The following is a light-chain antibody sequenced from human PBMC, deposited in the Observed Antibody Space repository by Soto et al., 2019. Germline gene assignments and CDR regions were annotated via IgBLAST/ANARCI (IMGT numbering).Light chain of an antibody. CDR2: DAS. Sequence: IQMTQSPSTLSASVGDRVTITCRASQSVSNWLAWYQQQPGKAPKLLIYDASTLESGVPSRFSGSGSGTEFTLTISSLQSDDFATYYCQQCDTSSPAFGQGTKLEIK. CDR3: QQCDTSSPA. V-gene: IGKV1-5*01. CDR1: QSVSNW. J-gene: IGKJ2*01.